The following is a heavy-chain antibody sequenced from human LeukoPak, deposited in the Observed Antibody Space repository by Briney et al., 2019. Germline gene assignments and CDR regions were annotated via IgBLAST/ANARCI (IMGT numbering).Heavy chain of an antibody. CDR3: AREMRSPRGGFDY. J-gene: IGHJ4*02. V-gene: IGHV4-59*11. CDR1: GGSINSHY. Sequence: SETLSLTCTVPGGSINSHYWSWIRQPPGKGLEWIGYIYYSGSTNYNPSLKSRVTISVDTSKNQFSLKLSSVTAADTAVYYCAREMRSPRGGFDYWDQGTLVTVSS. D-gene: IGHD3-10*01. CDR2: IYYSGST.